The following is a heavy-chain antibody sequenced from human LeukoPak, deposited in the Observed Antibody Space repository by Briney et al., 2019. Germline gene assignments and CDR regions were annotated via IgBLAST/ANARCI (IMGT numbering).Heavy chain of an antibody. Sequence: GESLKISCNGSGYXFTTYWIGWVRQMPGKGLEWTGIIYPGDSDTRYSPSFQGQVTISADKSISTAYLQWSSLKASDTAMYFCARAPCQLVSPSNFAYGGQGPLVTV. D-gene: IGHD4/OR15-4a*01. CDR2: IYPGDSDT. CDR1: GYXFTTYW. J-gene: IGHJ4*02. V-gene: IGHV5-51*01. CDR3: ARAPCQLVSPSNFAY.